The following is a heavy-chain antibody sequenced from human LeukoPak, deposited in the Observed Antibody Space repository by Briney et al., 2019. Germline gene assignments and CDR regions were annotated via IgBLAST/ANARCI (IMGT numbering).Heavy chain of an antibody. CDR1: GFTFSSYS. D-gene: IGHD3-22*01. J-gene: IGHJ4*02. V-gene: IGHV3-21*01. CDR3: ARGVNYDSSGYYFAGFDY. CDR2: ISSSSSYI. Sequence: GGSLRLSCAASGFTFSSYSMNWVRQAPGKGLEWVSSISSSSSYIYYADSVKGRFTISRDNAKNSLYLQMNSLRAEDTAVYYCARGVNYDSSGYYFAGFDYWGQGTLVTVSS.